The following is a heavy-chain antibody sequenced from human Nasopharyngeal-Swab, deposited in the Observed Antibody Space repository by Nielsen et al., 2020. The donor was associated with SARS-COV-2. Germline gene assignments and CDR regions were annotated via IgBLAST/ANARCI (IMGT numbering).Heavy chain of an antibody. CDR2: IKEDGSAK. J-gene: IGHJ4*02. D-gene: IGHD1-20*01. CDR1: GFTFSNYW. V-gene: IGHV3-7*01. Sequence: GESLKISCADSGFTFSNYWMSWVRQAQGKGLEWVANIKEDGSAKYYVDSVKGRFTISRDNAEKSLNLEMNSLRAEDTAVYYGARVSRAISGDYWGQGTLVTVSS. CDR3: ARVSRAISGDY.